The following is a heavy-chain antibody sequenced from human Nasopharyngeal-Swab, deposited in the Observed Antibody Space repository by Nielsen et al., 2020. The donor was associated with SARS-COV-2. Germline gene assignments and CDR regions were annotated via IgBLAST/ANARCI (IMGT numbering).Heavy chain of an antibody. CDR2: IRSKAYGGTT. CDR3: ARVKGSYYVREEDWFDP. V-gene: IGHV3-49*03. CDR1: GFTFGDYA. Sequence: GESLKISCTASGFTFGDYAMSWFRQAPGKGLEWVGFIRSKAYGGTTEYAASVKGRFTISRDNAKNSLYLQMNSLRAEDTAVYYCARVKGSYYVREEDWFDPWGQGTLVTVSS. D-gene: IGHD1-26*01. J-gene: IGHJ5*02.